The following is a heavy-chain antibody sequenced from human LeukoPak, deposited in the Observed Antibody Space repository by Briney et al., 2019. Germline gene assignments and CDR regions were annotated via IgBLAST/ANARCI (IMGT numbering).Heavy chain of an antibody. V-gene: IGHV1-18*01. CDR2: ISAYNGNT. CDR3: ARIRLQQLIDY. Sequence: ASVKVSCKASGGTFTSYGISWVRQAPGQGLEWMGWISAYNGNTNYAQKLQGRVTMATDTSTSTAYMELRSLRSDDTAVYYCARIRLQQLIDYWGQGTLVTVSS. CDR1: GGTFTSYG. J-gene: IGHJ4*02. D-gene: IGHD6-13*01.